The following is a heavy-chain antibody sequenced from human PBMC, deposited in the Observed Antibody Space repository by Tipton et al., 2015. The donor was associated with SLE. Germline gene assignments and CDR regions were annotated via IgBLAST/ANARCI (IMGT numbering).Heavy chain of an antibody. CDR1: GFTFSTYD. V-gene: IGHV3-13*01. J-gene: IGHJ6*02. Sequence: SLRLSCAASGFTFSTYDMHWVRQGAGKGLERDSSIGSDADTYCQDTMRGRFSISRDNDKNSLFLQMNSLRAGDTAVYYCVRSLWNGYWALNMDASARGTTVTVSS. CDR2: IGSDADT. D-gene: IGHD3-3*01. CDR3: VRSLWNGYWALNMDA.